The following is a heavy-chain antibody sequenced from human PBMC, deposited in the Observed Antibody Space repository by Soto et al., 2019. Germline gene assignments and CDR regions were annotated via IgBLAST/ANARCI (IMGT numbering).Heavy chain of an antibody. Sequence: SLTCAVSGGSISSGGYSWSWIRQPPGKGLEWIGYIYHSGSTYYNPSLKSRVTISVDRSKNQFSLKLSSVTAADTAVYYCAREGRGYNAFDIWGQGTMVTVSS. CDR1: GGSISSGGYS. J-gene: IGHJ3*02. CDR3: AREGRGYNAFDI. V-gene: IGHV4-30-2*01. D-gene: IGHD1-20*01. CDR2: IYHSGST.